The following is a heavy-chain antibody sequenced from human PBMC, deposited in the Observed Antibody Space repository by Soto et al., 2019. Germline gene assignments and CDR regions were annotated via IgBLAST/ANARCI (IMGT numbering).Heavy chain of an antibody. Sequence: SLRLSCAASGFTFSSYGMHWVRQAPGKGLEWVAVIWYDGSNKYYADSVKGRFTISRDNSKNTLYLQMNSLRAEDTAVYYCATRGYSYNLYYYGMDVWGQGTTVTVSS. J-gene: IGHJ6*02. V-gene: IGHV3-33*01. D-gene: IGHD5-18*01. CDR2: IWYDGSNK. CDR1: GFTFSSYG. CDR3: ATRGYSYNLYYYGMDV.